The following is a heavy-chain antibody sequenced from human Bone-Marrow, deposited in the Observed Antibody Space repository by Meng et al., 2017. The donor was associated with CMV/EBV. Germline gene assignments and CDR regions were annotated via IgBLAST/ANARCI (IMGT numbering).Heavy chain of an antibody. D-gene: IGHD2-2*01. CDR2: ISSSSSSYI. Sequence: GESLKISCAASGFTFSSYSMNWVRQAPGKGLEWVSSISSSSSSYIYYADSVKGRFTISRDNAKNSLYLQMNSLRAEDTAVYYCASPYCSSTSCYHYYYGMDVWGQGTTVTVSS. CDR1: GFTFSSYS. J-gene: IGHJ6*02. CDR3: ASPYCSSTSCYHYYYGMDV. V-gene: IGHV3-21*01.